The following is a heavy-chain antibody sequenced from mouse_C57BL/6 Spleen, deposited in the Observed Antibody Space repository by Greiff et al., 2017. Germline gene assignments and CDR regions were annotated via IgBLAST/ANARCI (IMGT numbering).Heavy chain of an antibody. Sequence: EVKLMASGGGLVKPGGSLKLSCAASGFTFSSYAMSWVRQTPEKRLEWVATISDGGSYTYYPDNVKGRFTISRDNAKNNLYLQMSHLKSEDTAMYYCARDYGNYVTPYAMDYWGQGTSVTVSS. CDR2: ISDGGSYT. CDR1: GFTFSSYA. D-gene: IGHD2-1*01. J-gene: IGHJ4*01. CDR3: ARDYGNYVTPYAMDY. V-gene: IGHV5-4*01.